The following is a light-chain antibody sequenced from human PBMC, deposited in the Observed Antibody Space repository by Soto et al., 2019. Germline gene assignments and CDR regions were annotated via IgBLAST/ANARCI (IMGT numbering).Light chain of an antibody. V-gene: IGKV3-11*01. CDR2: EAS. CDR3: QQPYT. J-gene: IGKJ2*01. CDR1: QSVSSY. Sequence: EIVLTQSPATLSLSPGERATLSCRASQSVSSYLAWYQQKPGQDPRLLIYEASNRATGIPARFSGSGSGTDFTLTISSVEPEDFAVYYCQQPYTFGQGTKLEIK.